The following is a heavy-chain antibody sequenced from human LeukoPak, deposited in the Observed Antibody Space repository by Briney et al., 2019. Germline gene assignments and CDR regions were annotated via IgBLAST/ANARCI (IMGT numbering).Heavy chain of an antibody. J-gene: IGHJ5*02. D-gene: IGHD2-2*01. CDR1: GYTFTSYG. CDR2: ISAYNGNT. CDR3: ARVIAPVQLLHFVWRLGWFDP. Sequence: ASVKVSCKASGYTFTSYGISWVRQAPGQGLEWMGWISAYNGNTNYAQKLQGRVTMTTDTSTSTAYMELRSLRSDDTAVYYCARVIAPVQLLHFVWRLGWFDPWGQGTLVTVSS. V-gene: IGHV1-18*01.